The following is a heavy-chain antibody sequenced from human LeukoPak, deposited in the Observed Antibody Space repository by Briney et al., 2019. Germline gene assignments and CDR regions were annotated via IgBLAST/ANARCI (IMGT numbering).Heavy chain of an antibody. CDR1: GFTFSSYT. V-gene: IGHV3-21*04. CDR3: ARDVGSIAVAGTGVDWHFEL. D-gene: IGHD6-19*01. Sequence: GGSLRLSCAASGFTFSSYTMNWVRQAPGKGLEWVSSISTSGIYIYYADSVKGRFTISRDNVKKSLYLQMNSLRAEDTALYYCARDVGSIAVAGTGVDWHFELWGRGTLVTVSS. J-gene: IGHJ2*01. CDR2: ISTSGIYI.